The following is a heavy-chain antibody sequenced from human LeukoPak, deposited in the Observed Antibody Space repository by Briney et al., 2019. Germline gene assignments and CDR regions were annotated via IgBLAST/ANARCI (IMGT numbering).Heavy chain of an antibody. CDR2: IWYDGSNK. J-gene: IGHJ4*02. CDR3: ARAKYSSSLYYFDY. CDR1: GFTFSSYG. V-gene: IGHV3-33*01. D-gene: IGHD6-13*01. Sequence: GGSLRLSCAASGFTFSSYGMHWVRQAPGKGLEWVAVIWYDGSNKYYADSVKGRFTISRDNSKNTLYLQMNSLRAEDTAVYYCARAKYSSSLYYFDYWAREPWSPSPQ.